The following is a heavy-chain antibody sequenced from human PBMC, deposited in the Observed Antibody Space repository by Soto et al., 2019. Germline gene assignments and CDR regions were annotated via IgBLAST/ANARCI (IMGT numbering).Heavy chain of an antibody. D-gene: IGHD2-2*01. J-gene: IGHJ2*01. CDR3: ARGTYCSSTSCRDWYFDL. CDR2: IIPILGIA. Sequence: QVQLVQSGAEVKKPGSSVKASCKASGGTFSSYTISWVRQAPGQGLEWMGRIIPILGIANYAQKFQGRVTITADKSTSTAYMELSSLRSEDTAVYYCARGTYCSSTSCRDWYFDLWGRGTLVTVSS. V-gene: IGHV1-69*02. CDR1: GGTFSSYT.